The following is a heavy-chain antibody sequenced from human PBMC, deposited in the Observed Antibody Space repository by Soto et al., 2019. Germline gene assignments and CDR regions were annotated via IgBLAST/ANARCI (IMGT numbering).Heavy chain of an antibody. J-gene: IGHJ4*02. V-gene: IGHV4-59*08. CDR1: GGSISTYY. D-gene: IGHD4-17*01. CDR2: VYRSGST. CDR3: ARLPYGGNFDY. Sequence: SETLSLTCTVSGGSISTYYWTWIRQPPGKGLEYIGYVYRSGSTDYNPSLRSRVTMSVDTSKNQLSLKLNSVTAADTAVYYCARLPYGGNFDYWGLGTLVTVSS.